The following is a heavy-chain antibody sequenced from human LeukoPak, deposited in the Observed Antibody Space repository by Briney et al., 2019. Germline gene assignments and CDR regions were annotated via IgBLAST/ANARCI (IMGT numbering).Heavy chain of an antibody. CDR1: GGSFSGYY. V-gene: IGHV4-34*01. J-gene: IGHJ4*02. CDR3: ARHAWGVAATTFFDY. D-gene: IGHD2-15*01. CDR2: INHSGST. Sequence: SETLSLTCAVYGGSFSGYYWSWIRQPPGQGLEWIGEINHSGSTNYNPSLKSRVTISVDTSKNQSSLKLSSVTAADTAVYYCARHAWGVAATTFFDYWGQGTLVTVSS.